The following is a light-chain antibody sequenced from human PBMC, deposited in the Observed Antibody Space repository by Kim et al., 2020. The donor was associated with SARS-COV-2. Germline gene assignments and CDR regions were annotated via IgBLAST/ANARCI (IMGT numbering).Light chain of an antibody. J-gene: IGKJ1*01. CDR2: GAS. V-gene: IGKV3-20*01. CDR3: QQYGGSPRT. CDR1: QSVSNNY. Sequence: SPGERATLSCRASQSVSNNYLAWYQQKPGQAPRLLIYGASSRATGIPDRFRGSGSGTDFTLTISRLEPEDFAVFYCQQYGGSPRTFGQGTKVDIK.